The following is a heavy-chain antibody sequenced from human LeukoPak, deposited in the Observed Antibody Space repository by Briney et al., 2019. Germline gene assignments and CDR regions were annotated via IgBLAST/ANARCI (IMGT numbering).Heavy chain of an antibody. J-gene: IGHJ4*02. CDR2: INPNSGGT. Sequence: ASVKVSCKVSGYTFTGYCMHWVRQAPGQGLEWMGWINPNSGGTNYAQKFQGRVTMTRDTSISTAYMELSRLRSDDTAVYYCARDPSGWELPTDYWGQGTLVTVSS. V-gene: IGHV1-2*02. D-gene: IGHD1-26*01. CDR1: GYTFTGYC. CDR3: ARDPSGWELPTDY.